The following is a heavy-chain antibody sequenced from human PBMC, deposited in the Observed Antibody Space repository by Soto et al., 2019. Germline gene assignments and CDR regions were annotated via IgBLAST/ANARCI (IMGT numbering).Heavy chain of an antibody. J-gene: IGHJ3*02. D-gene: IGHD2-15*01. Sequence: QVQLVQSGAEVKKPGASVKVSCKASGYTFTSYAMHWVRQAPGQRLEWMGWINAGNGNTKYSQKFQGRVNITRDTSASTAYRELSSLRSEDTAVYYCAREYCSGGCTDAFDIWGQGTMVTVSS. CDR2: INAGNGNT. CDR1: GYTFTSYA. CDR3: AREYCSGGCTDAFDI. V-gene: IGHV1-3*01.